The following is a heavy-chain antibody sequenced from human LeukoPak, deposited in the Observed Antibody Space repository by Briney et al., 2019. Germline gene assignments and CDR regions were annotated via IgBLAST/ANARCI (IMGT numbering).Heavy chain of an antibody. D-gene: IGHD2-2*01. CDR2: INHSGST. Sequence: SETLSLTCAVYGGSFSGYYWSWIRQPPGKGLEWIGEINHSGSTNYNPSLKSRVTISVDTSKNQFSLKLSSVTAADTAVYYCARGQSSNPARRTQTHNVVVVPAAPTPYYYMDVWGKGTTVTVSS. CDR3: ARGQSSNPARRTQTHNVVVVPAAPTPYYYMDV. J-gene: IGHJ6*03. CDR1: GGSFSGYY. V-gene: IGHV4-34*01.